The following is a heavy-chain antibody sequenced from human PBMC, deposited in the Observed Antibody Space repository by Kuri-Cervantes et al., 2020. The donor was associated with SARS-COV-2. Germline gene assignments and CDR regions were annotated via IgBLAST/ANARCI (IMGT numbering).Heavy chain of an antibody. D-gene: IGHD1-26*01. J-gene: IGHJ4*02. V-gene: IGHV3-21*01. CDR3: AKDKSGSYLTYYDY. CDR2: ISSSSSYI. CDR1: GFTFSSYS. Sequence: GESLKISCSASGFTFSSYSMNWVRQAPGKGLEWVSSISSSSSYIYYADSVKGRFTISRDNSKNTLYLQMNSLRAEDTAVYYCAKDKSGSYLTYYDYWGQGTLVTVSS.